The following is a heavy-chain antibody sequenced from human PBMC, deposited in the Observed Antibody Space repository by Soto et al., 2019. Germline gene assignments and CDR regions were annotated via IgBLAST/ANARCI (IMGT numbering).Heavy chain of an antibody. CDR1: GYSFTSYW. J-gene: IGHJ4*02. CDR3: AIAYYDYVWGSYRTRPFDD. D-gene: IGHD3-16*02. Sequence: GESLKISCKGSGYSFTSYWIGWVRQMPGKGLEWMGIIYPGDSDTRYSPSFQGQVTISADKSISTAYLQWSSLKASDTAMYYCAIAYYDYVWGSYRTRPFDDWGQGTLVTVAS. V-gene: IGHV5-51*01. CDR2: IYPGDSDT.